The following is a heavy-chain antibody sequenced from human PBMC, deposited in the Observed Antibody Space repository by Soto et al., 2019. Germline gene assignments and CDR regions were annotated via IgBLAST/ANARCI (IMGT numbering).Heavy chain of an antibody. Sequence: QVQLVHSGAEVKKPGASVKVSCKASGYTFTSYGISWVRQAPGQGLEWMGWISAYNGNTNYAQKLQGRVTMTTDTSTSTAYMELRSLRSDDTAVYYCARALTIARSRLYVPFRYWGQGTLVTVSS. CDR2: ISAYNGNT. J-gene: IGHJ4*02. CDR3: ARALTIARSRLYVPFRY. CDR1: GYTFTSYG. V-gene: IGHV1-18*01. D-gene: IGHD4-17*01.